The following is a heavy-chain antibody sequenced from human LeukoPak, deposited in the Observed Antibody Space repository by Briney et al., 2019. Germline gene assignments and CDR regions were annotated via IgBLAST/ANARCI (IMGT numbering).Heavy chain of an antibody. CDR3: ARPGVYGGIGDY. J-gene: IGHJ4*02. Sequence: PGGSLRLSCAASGFTFSSYSMNWVRQAPGKGLEWVSSISSSSYIYYADSVKGRFTISRDNAKNSLYLQMNSLRAEDTAVYYCARPGVYGGIGDYWGQGTLVTVSS. CDR2: ISSSSYI. V-gene: IGHV3-21*01. CDR1: GFTFSSYS. D-gene: IGHD4-23*01.